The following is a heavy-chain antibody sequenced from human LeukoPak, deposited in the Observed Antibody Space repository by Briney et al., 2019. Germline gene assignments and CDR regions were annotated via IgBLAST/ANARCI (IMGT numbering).Heavy chain of an antibody. J-gene: IGHJ5*02. CDR1: GGSISSGSYY. CDR3: ARGVTGRPGFDP. V-gene: IGHV4-61*02. CDR2: IYTSGST. Sequence: SQTLSLTCTVSGGSISSGSYYWSWIRQPAGKGLEWIGRIYTSGSTNYNPSPKSRVTISVDTSKNQFSLKLSSVTAADTAVYYCARGVTGRPGFDPWGQGTLVTVSS. D-gene: IGHD7-27*01.